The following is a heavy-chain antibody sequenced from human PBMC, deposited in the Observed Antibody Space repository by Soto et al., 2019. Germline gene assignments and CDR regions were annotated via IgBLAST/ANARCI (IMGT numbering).Heavy chain of an antibody. CDR1: GFTFSTYA. D-gene: IGHD2-15*01. J-gene: IGHJ5*01. V-gene: IGHV3-23*01. CDR2: IGDSEGETT. CDR3: AKGYCGGGRCYDLDNWFDS. Sequence: EVQLLESGGGLVQPGGSLRLSCAASGFTFSTYAMTWVRQAPGKGPEWVSRIGDSEGETTHYADSVKGRFTISRDNAKSTRYLQMNSLRVENTAIYYCAKGYCGGGRCYDLDNWFDSWGQGTRVTVSS.